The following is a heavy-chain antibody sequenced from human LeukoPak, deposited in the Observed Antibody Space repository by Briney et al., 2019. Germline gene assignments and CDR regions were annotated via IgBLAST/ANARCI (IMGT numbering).Heavy chain of an antibody. D-gene: IGHD3-22*01. Sequence: GGSLRLSCAASGFTFSSYATHWVRQAPGKGLEWVAVISYDGSNKYYADSVKGRFTISRDNSKNTLYLQMNSLRAEDTAVYYCARYAYYYDSSGYYYVDYWGQGTLVTVSS. CDR2: ISYDGSNK. V-gene: IGHV3-30-3*01. CDR3: ARYAYYYDSSGYYYVDY. CDR1: GFTFSSYA. J-gene: IGHJ4*02.